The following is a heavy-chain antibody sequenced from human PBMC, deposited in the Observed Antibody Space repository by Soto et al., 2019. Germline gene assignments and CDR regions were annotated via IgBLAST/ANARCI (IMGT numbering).Heavy chain of an antibody. CDR3: ARHRGPAPVY. CDR1: GGSISGYY. J-gene: IGHJ4*02. Sequence: QVQLQESGPGLVKPSETLSLTCTVSGGSISGYYWTWIRQPPGKGLEWVGSLFYGGTTDYNPSRKSRLTMSLDTSKNPFSLKLRSVTAADTAVYYCARHRGPAPVYWGQGTLVTASS. V-gene: IGHV4-39*01. D-gene: IGHD3-10*01. CDR2: LFYGGTT.